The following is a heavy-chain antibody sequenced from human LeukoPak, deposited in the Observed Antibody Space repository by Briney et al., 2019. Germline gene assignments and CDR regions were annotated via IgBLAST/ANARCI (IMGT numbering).Heavy chain of an antibody. CDR1: GFTFSNYA. V-gene: IGHV3-30-3*01. Sequence: GGSLRLSCAASGFTFSNYAMHWVRQAPGKGLEWVAMISYDESNQYYVGSVKGRFTISRDNSKKSLYLQMNGLRPDDTALYYCAREGAIVGNAFDLWGLGTMVIVSS. J-gene: IGHJ3*01. CDR2: ISYDESNQ. D-gene: IGHD3-16*02. CDR3: AREGAIVGNAFDL.